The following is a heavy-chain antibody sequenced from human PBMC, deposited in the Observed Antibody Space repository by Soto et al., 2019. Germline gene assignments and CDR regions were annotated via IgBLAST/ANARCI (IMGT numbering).Heavy chain of an antibody. D-gene: IGHD3-10*01. J-gene: IGHJ4*02. Sequence: SETLSLTCNVSGGSIDRSNYYWDWLRQPPGKGLEWIGTTYYNGNAYYNPSLKSRVSMSVDTSKNQFSLKLVSVTAADTAVYYCARHSVAVVIKGWGYWGQGTLVTVSS. V-gene: IGHV4-39*01. CDR2: TYYNGNA. CDR1: GGSIDRSNYY. CDR3: ARHSVAVVIKGWGY.